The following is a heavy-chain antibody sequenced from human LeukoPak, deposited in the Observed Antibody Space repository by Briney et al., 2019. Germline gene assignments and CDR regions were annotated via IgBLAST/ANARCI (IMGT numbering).Heavy chain of an antibody. CDR1: GGSISNYY. V-gene: IGHV4-4*07. J-gene: IGHJ4*02. D-gene: IGHD1-1*01. CDR2: IFTSGST. CDR3: AKDRAGTTDY. Sequence: SETLSLTCTVSGGSISNYYWSWIRQPAGKGLEWIGRIFTSGSTNYNPSLKSRVTMSVDTSKNQFSLKLNSVTAADTALYYCAKDRAGTTDYWGQGTLVTVSS.